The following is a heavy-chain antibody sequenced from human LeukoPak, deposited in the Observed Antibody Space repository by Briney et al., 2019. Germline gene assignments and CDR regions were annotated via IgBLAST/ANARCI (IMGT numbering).Heavy chain of an antibody. D-gene: IGHD2-2*01. Sequence: GGSLRLSCAASGFPFSTYWMSWVRQAPGKGLEWVANINQDGTEKYYVDPVKGRFTISRDNAKNSLYLQMNSLRVEDTAVYYCARGFPKIVVVPAAMSATDYWGQGTLVTVSS. J-gene: IGHJ4*02. CDR2: INQDGTEK. V-gene: IGHV3-7*01. CDR1: GFPFSTYW. CDR3: ARGFPKIVVVPAAMSATDY.